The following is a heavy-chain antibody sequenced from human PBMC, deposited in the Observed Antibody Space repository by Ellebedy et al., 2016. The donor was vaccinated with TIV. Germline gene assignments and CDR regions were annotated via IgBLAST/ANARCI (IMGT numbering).Heavy chain of an antibody. Sequence: MPSETLSLTCTVSGGSVSSGDYYWNWIRQPPGTGLEWIAYVHYSGSTNYNPSLESRVTISVDTSKNQVSLKLTSVTAADTDVYYCAREGTDGYNYFDYWGRGTLVTVSS. CDR2: VHYSGST. CDR3: AREGTDGYNYFDY. J-gene: IGHJ4*02. V-gene: IGHV4-61*08. D-gene: IGHD5-24*01. CDR1: GGSVSSGDYY.